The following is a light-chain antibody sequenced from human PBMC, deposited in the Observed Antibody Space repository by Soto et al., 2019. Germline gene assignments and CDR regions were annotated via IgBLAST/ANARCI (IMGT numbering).Light chain of an antibody. Sequence: IQMTQSPSTLSASVGDRVTITCRASQKFNTWVAWYQQRPGKAPQLPIYEASSLEPGVPSRFGGSGSGTDFTLTISSLQPDDFATYYCQQYEIYPLTFGGGTHVE. CDR2: EAS. V-gene: IGKV1-5*03. CDR3: QQYEIYPLT. CDR1: QKFNTW. J-gene: IGKJ4*01.